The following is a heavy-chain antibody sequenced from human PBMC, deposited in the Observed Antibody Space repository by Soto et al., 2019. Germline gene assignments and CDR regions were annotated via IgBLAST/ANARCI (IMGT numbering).Heavy chain of an antibody. Sequence: GSLRLSCAASGFTFSSYSMNWVRQAPGKGLEWVSPISSSSSYIYYAVSVKDRLTISRDNAKNSLYLQMNSLRAENTAVYYCARDGVVVVPAAIYYYYRMDVLGQGTTVTVSS. CDR1: GFTFSSYS. J-gene: IGHJ6*02. CDR3: ARDGVVVVPAAIYYYYRMDV. D-gene: IGHD2-2*01. V-gene: IGHV3-21*01. CDR2: ISSSSSYI.